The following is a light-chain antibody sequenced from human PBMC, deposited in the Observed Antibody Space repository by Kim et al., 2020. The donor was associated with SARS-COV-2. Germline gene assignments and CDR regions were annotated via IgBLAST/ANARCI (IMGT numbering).Light chain of an antibody. CDR1: STKLEINC. CDR3: ATWDSTLDAVI. V-gene: IGLV1-51*01. J-gene: IGLJ2*01. Sequence: GQKVPSSCAGTSTKLEINCVTRYHQLPGTAPKLLMHDGNKRRAGIPDRFAGSISGTSAALGIAGLQTGDEADYYCATWDSTLDAVIFGGGTQLTVL. CDR2: DGN.